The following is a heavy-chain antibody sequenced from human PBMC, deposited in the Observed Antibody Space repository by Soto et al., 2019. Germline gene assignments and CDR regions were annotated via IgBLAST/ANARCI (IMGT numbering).Heavy chain of an antibody. CDR2: IYYSGST. J-gene: IGHJ4*02. CDR3: AGDRGDPIEY. D-gene: IGHD2-21*02. Sequence: PSETLSLTCTVPGGSISSGGYYWSWIRQHPGKGLEWIGYIYYSGSTYYNPSLKSRVTISVDTSTNQFSLKLTSVTAADTAFYYCAGDRGDPIEYWGQGIQVTVAS. V-gene: IGHV4-31*03. CDR1: GGSISSGGYY.